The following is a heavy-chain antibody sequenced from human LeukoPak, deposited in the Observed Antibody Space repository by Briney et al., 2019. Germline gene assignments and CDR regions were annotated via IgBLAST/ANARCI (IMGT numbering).Heavy chain of an antibody. D-gene: IGHD3-3*01. CDR2: ISWNSGSI. CDR3: ARGGGWSGSNWFDP. V-gene: IGHV3-9*03. Sequence: GRSLRLSCAASGFTFDDYAMHWVRQAPGKGLEWVSGISWNSGSIGYADSVKGRFTISRDNAKSSLYLQMNSLRAEDMALYYCARGGGWSGSNWFDPWGQGTLVTVSS. CDR1: GFTFDDYA. J-gene: IGHJ5*02.